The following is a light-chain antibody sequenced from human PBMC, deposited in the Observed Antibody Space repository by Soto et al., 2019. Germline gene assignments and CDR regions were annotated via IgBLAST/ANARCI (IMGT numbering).Light chain of an antibody. J-gene: IGKJ5*01. CDR1: QSVSSSY. CDR3: QQYGSSPQT. Sequence: EIVLTQSPGTLSLSPGERATLSCRASQSVSSSYLAWYQQKPGQAPRLLIYGASSRATGIPDRSSGSGSGTDFTLTISRLEPEDFAVCYCQQYGSSPQTFGQGTRLEIK. V-gene: IGKV3-20*01. CDR2: GAS.